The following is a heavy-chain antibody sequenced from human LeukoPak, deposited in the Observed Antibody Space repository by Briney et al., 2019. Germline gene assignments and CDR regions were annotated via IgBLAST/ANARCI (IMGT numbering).Heavy chain of an antibody. CDR1: GGSISSYY. CDR2: IYYSGST. CDR3: ARLYCFFDY. D-gene: IGHD2-15*01. J-gene: IGHJ4*02. V-gene: IGHV4-59*01. Sequence: SETLSLTCTVSGGSISSYYWSWIRQPPGKGLEWIGYIYYSGSTNYNPSLKSRVTISVDTSKNQFSLKLSSVTAADTAVYYCARLYCFFDYWGQGTLVTVSS.